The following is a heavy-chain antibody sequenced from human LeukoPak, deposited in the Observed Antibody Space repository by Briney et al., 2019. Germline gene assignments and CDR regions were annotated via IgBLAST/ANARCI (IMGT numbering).Heavy chain of an antibody. CDR2: IDIDGTGT. CDR1: GFTFTNYW. Sequence: GGCLRLSCAASGFTFTNYWMHWVRQAPGKGLVWVSRIDIDGTGTSYADSVKGRFTISRDNAKNTVSLQMNSLKAEDTAVYYCGTVFDHWGPGILVTVSS. CDR3: GTVFDH. V-gene: IGHV3-74*01. J-gene: IGHJ4*02.